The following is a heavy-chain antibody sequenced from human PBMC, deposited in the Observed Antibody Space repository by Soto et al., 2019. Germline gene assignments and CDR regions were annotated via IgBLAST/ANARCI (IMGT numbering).Heavy chain of an antibody. V-gene: IGHV1-8*01. CDR2: MNPNSANT. J-gene: IGHJ6*02. CDR1: GYSFKTSD. D-gene: IGHD7-27*01. Sequence: GPVKVSCKALGYSFKTSDINWVRQASGQGLEWMGWMNPNSANTGYAQKFQGRFTISRDNSKNTLYLQMNSLRAEDTAVYYCAKDFLQDWGQDYYYGMDVWGQGTTVTVSS. CDR3: AKDFLQDWGQDYYYGMDV.